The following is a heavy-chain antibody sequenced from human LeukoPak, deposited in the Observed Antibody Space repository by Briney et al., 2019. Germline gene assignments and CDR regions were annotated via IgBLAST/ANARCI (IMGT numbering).Heavy chain of an antibody. V-gene: IGHV3-21*01. CDR3: VKDLMSGTGYERYYYYGMDV. CDR1: GFSFSSYT. Sequence: GSLRLSCAAFGFSFSSYTMNWVRQAPGKGLEWVSFISSRGSFIYYADSVKGRFTISRDNAKNSLYLQMNSLRAEDTAVYYCVKDLMSGTGYERYYYYGMDVWGKGTTVTVSS. D-gene: IGHD5-12*01. J-gene: IGHJ6*04. CDR2: ISSRGSFI.